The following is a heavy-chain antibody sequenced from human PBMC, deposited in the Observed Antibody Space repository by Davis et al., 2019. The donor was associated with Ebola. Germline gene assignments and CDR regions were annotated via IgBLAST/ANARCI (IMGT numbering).Heavy chain of an antibody. J-gene: IGHJ6*04. CDR2: ISAYTGHT. CDR1: GFSFTDYG. Sequence: ASVKVSCKASGFSFTDYGITWVRQAPGQGLEFMGWISAYTGHTNYAQSFKGRIVMTIDTSTNTLYMELRSLRSDDTAMYYCARGHFELLWFGEHYYYYGMDVWGKGTTVTVSS. D-gene: IGHD3-10*01. V-gene: IGHV1-18*01. CDR3: ARGHFELLWFGEHYYYYGMDV.